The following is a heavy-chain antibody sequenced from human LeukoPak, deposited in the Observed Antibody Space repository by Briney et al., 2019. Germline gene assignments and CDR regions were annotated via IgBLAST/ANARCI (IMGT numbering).Heavy chain of an antibody. D-gene: IGHD1-1*01. V-gene: IGHV1-24*01. Sequence: ASVKVSCKVSGYTLTELSMHWVRQAPGKGLEWMGGFDPEDGETIYAQKFQGRVTMTEDTSTDTAYMELSSLRSDDTAVYYCATGRMVQLELDSNWYFDLWGRGTLVTVSS. CDR3: ATGRMVQLELDSNWYFDL. CDR1: GYTLTELS. J-gene: IGHJ2*01. CDR2: FDPEDGET.